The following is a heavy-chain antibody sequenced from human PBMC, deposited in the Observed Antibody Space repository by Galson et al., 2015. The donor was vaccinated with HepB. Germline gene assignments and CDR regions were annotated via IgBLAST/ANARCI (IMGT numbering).Heavy chain of an antibody. CDR2: ISWDGGST. CDR3: AKVGSGATMYEYYFDY. J-gene: IGHJ4*02. D-gene: IGHD1-26*01. CDR1: GFTFDDYT. Sequence: SLRLSCAASGFTFDDYTMHWVRQAPGKGLEWVSLISWDGGSTYYADSVKGRFTISRDNSKNSLYLQMNSLRTEDTALYYCAKVGSGATMYEYYFDYWGQGTLVTVSS. V-gene: IGHV3-43*01.